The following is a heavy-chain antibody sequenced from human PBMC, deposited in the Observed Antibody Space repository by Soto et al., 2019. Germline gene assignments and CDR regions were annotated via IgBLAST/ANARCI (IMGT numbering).Heavy chain of an antibody. D-gene: IGHD2-15*01. V-gene: IGHV3-23*01. Sequence: GGSLRLSCAASGFTFSSYAMSWVRQAPGKGLEWVSAISGSGGSTYYADSVKGRFTISRDNSKNTLYLQMNSLRAGDTAVYYCAKGARYCSGGSCYSDAFDIWGQGTMVTVSS. J-gene: IGHJ3*02. CDR3: AKGARYCSGGSCYSDAFDI. CDR1: GFTFSSYA. CDR2: ISGSGGST.